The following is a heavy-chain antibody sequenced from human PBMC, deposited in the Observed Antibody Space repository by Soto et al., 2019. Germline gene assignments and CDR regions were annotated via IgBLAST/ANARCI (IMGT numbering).Heavy chain of an antibody. CDR1: GFSFSNYG. CDR2: ITKTGRST. D-gene: IGHD3-3*01. J-gene: IGHJ3*02. CDR3: TKDAEAYDFAFDK. V-gene: IGHV3-23*01. Sequence: EVQLLESGGGLVQPGGTLRLSCATSGFSFSNYGMNWVRQAPGKGLEWVSGITKTGRSTFIADSVRGRFTISRDNLKNIMYLQMNCLRVDDTALYYCTKDAEAYDFAFDKWGQGTMVTVTS.